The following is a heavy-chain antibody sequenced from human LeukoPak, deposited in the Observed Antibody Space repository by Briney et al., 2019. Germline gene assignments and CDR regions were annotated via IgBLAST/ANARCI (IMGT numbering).Heavy chain of an antibody. Sequence: GGSLRLSCAASGFTFSDYYMSWIRQAPGKGLEWVGFIRSKAYGGTTEYAASVKGRFTISRDDSKSIAYLQMNSLKTEDTAVYYCTRGGMEVDYWGQGTLVTVSS. CDR3: TRGGMEVDY. D-gene: IGHD1-26*01. CDR2: IRSKAYGGTT. CDR1: GFTFSDYY. V-gene: IGHV3-49*03. J-gene: IGHJ4*02.